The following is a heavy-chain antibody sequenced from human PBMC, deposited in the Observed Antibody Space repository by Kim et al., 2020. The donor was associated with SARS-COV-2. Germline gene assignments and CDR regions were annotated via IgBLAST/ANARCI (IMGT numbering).Heavy chain of an antibody. J-gene: IGHJ3*02. Sequence: ADSVNGPFTISRDNSKNTRYLQMSSLRTEDTAVYHCARPKQAIRDDAFDIWGQGTMVTVSS. V-gene: IGHV3-30*15. D-gene: IGHD3-3*01. CDR3: ARPKQAIRDDAFDI.